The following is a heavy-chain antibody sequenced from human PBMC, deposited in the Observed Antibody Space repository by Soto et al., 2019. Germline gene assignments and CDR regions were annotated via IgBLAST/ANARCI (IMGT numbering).Heavy chain of an antibody. CDR3: ARGQVVAAQH. J-gene: IGHJ4*02. CDR1: GGSISSHY. Sequence: PSETLSLTCTVSGGSISSHYWSWIRQPPGKGLEWIGYIYYSGSTYYNPSLKSRVTISVDRSKNQFSLKLSSVTAADTAVYYCARGQVVAAQHWGQGTLVTVSS. D-gene: IGHD2-15*01. CDR2: IYYSGST. V-gene: IGHV4-59*11.